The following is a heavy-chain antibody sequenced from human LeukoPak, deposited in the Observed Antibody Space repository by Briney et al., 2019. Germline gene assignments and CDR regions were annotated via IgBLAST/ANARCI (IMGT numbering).Heavy chain of an antibody. J-gene: IGHJ4*02. CDR3: FIQAEDGIRDLDY. CDR2: ISYDGSNK. D-gene: IGHD2-21*01. V-gene: IGHV3-30*03. Sequence: PEGPLRLSCAASGVTFSSEDIHWISQAPSKPMEWVDVISYDGSNKYYADSVKGRFTTSRDNSKNTLYLQMNSLRAEDTAVYYFFIQAEDGIRDLDYWGQGTLVTVSS. CDR1: GVTFSSED.